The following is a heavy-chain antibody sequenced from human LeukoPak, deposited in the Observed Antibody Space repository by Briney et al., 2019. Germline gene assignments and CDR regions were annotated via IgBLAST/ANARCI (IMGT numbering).Heavy chain of an antibody. V-gene: IGHV5-51*03. CDR2: IYPGDSDT. D-gene: IGHD3-9*01. J-gene: IGHJ4*02. Sequence: PGESLKISCKGSGYSFTSYWIGWVRQMPGKGLEGMGIIYPGDSDTRYSPSFQGQVPISAAKSITTASLQWSSLKASDTAMYYCARGYDILTGLPPLDYWGQGTLVTVSS. CDR3: ARGYDILTGLPPLDY. CDR1: GYSFTSYW.